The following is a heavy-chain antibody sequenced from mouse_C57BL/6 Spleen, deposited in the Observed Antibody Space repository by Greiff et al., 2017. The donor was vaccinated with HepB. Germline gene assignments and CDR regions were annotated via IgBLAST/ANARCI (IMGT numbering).Heavy chain of an antibody. CDR1: GYTFTSYW. CDR2: IYPGSGST. Sequence: QVLLQQPGAELVKPGASVKMSCKASGYTFTSYWITWVKQRPGQGLEWIGDIYPGSGSTNYNEKFKSKATLTVDTSSSTAYMQLSSLTSEDSAVYYCARHYYDYDGVDYWGQGTTLTVSS. CDR3: ARHYYDYDGVDY. V-gene: IGHV1-55*01. J-gene: IGHJ2*01. D-gene: IGHD2-4*01.